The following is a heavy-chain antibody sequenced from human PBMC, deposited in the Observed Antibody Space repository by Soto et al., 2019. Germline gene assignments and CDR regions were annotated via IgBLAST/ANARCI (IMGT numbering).Heavy chain of an antibody. CDR2: ISWNSGSI. J-gene: IGHJ4*02. Sequence: GGSLRLSCAASGFTFDDYAMHWVRQAPGKGLEWVSGISWNSGSIGYADSVKGRFTISRDNAKNSLYLQMNSLRAEDTALYYCAKDIYYDSSGYGHWGQGTLVTVSS. CDR1: GFTFDDYA. V-gene: IGHV3-9*01. CDR3: AKDIYYDSSGYGH. D-gene: IGHD3-22*01.